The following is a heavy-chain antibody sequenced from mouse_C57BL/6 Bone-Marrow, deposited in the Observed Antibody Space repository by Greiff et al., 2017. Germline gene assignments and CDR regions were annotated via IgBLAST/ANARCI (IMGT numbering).Heavy chain of an antibody. V-gene: IGHV1-53*01. D-gene: IGHD2-3*01. Sequence: QVQLQQPGTELVKPGASVKLSCKASGYTFTSYWMHWVKQRPGPGLEWIGNINTSNGGTNYNEKFKSKATLNVYKSSSTAYMQLSSLTSEDSAVYYCARGIYDGYRDYWGKGTTLTVSS. CDR2: INTSNGGT. J-gene: IGHJ2*01. CDR1: GYTFTSYW. CDR3: ARGIYDGYRDY.